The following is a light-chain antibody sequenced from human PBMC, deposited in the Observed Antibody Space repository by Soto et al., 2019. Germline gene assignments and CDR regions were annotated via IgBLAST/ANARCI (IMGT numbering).Light chain of an antibody. Sequence: QSALTQPASVSGSPGQSITISCARTSSDVGGYNYVSWYQHHPGKAPKLLIFEVNNRPSGVSNRFSGSKSGNTASLTISGLQAEDDGDYYCSSYTTSGSPVIFGGGTKVTVL. J-gene: IGLJ2*01. CDR1: SSDVGGYNY. CDR3: SSYTTSGSPVI. CDR2: EVN. V-gene: IGLV2-14*01.